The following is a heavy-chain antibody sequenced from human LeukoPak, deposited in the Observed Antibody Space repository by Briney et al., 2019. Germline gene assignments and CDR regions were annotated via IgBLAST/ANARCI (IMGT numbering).Heavy chain of an antibody. Sequence: ASVKVSCKASGCTFTSYDINWVRQATGQGLEWMGWMNPNSGNTGYAQKFQGRVTMTRNTSISTAYMELSSLRSEDTAVYYCARAGGPGYSYGYWDYYCYYMDVWGKGTTVTVSS. CDR3: ARAGGPGYSYGYWDYYCYYMDV. CDR2: MNPNSGNT. V-gene: IGHV1-8*01. CDR1: GCTFTSYD. J-gene: IGHJ6*03. D-gene: IGHD5-18*01.